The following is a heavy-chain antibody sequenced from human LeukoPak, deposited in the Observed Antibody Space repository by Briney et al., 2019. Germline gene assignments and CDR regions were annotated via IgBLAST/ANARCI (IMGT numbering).Heavy chain of an antibody. V-gene: IGHV1-46*01. J-gene: IGHJ4*02. Sequence: GASVKVSCKASGYTFTSYYMHWVRQAPGQGLEWMGIINPSGGSTSYAQKFQGRVTMTRDTSTSTVYMELSSLRSEDTAVYYCARAGVYSSSPDPDFDYWGQGTLVTVSS. CDR1: GYTFTSYY. CDR2: INPSGGST. D-gene: IGHD6-6*01. CDR3: ARAGVYSSSPDPDFDY.